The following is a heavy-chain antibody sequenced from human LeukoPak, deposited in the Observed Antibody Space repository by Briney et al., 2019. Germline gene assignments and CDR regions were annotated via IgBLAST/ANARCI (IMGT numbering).Heavy chain of an antibody. V-gene: IGHV3-33*01. J-gene: IGHJ4*02. CDR3: ARELSPAVKFYFDS. D-gene: IGHD2/OR15-2a*01. CDR1: GFTYSSYG. CDR2: IWYDGSNK. Sequence: PGGSLRLSCAASGFTYSSYGMHWVRQAPGKGLEWVAFIWYDGSNKYYADSVKGRFTISRDYSKNTVYLQMNSLRVEDTAVYYCARELSPAVKFYFDSWGQGTQVTVSS.